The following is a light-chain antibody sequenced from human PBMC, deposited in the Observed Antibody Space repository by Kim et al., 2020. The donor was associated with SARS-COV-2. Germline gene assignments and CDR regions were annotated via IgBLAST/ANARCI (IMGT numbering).Light chain of an antibody. CDR3: SAWDSSLSAWV. CDR2: RDN. V-gene: IGLV10-54*01. J-gene: IGLJ3*02. Sequence: RQTATLNCSGNNKNVGNQGAAWRQQHQGHPPKLLSYRDNSRPSGISERLSASRSGNTASLTITGLQPEDEADYYCSAWDSSLSAWVFGGGTKLTVL. CDR1: NKNVGNQG.